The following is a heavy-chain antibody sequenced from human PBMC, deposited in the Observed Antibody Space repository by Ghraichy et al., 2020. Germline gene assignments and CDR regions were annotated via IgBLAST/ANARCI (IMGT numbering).Heavy chain of an antibody. D-gene: IGHD1-1*01. V-gene: IGHV4/OR15-8*02. Sequence: ETLSLTCGVSGGAVSSRNWWSWVRQSPGKGLEWIGEIYQSGSTNSNPSLKSRVTISMDKPKNQFSLRLNSVTAADTAVYYCARHITGFDAFDIWGQGTMVTVSS. CDR3: ARHITGFDAFDI. J-gene: IGHJ3*02. CDR2: IYQSGST. CDR1: GGAVSSRNW.